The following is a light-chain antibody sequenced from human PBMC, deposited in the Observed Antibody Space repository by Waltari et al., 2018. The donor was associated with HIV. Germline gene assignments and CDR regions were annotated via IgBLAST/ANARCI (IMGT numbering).Light chain of an antibody. V-gene: IGLV1-47*01. CDR2: GNN. Sequence: QSVLTQPPSASGTPGQRVTISCSVSSSNIGSNFVYWYQQLPGKAPKLLIYGNNQRPSGVPARFSGSKSGTSASLAISGLRSEDEAAYYCAAWYDSRVVFGGGTKLTVL. CDR3: AAWYDSRVV. J-gene: IGLJ2*01. CDR1: SSNIGSNF.